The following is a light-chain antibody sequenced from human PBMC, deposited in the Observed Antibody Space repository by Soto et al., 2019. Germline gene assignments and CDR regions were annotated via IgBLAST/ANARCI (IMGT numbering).Light chain of an antibody. CDR3: QQYNDWPLT. V-gene: IGKV3D-15*01. CDR1: QSVGSY. Sequence: EIVLIQSPATLSLSPGERATLSCRASQSVGSYLAWYQHKPGQAPRLLIYDISTRATGIPTRFSGSGSGTEFTLTISSLQSEDFAVYYCQQYNDWPLTFGGGTKVDIK. J-gene: IGKJ4*01. CDR2: DIS.